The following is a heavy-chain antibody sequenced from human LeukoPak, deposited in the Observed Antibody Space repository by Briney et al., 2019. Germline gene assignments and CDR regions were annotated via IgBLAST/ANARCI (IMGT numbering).Heavy chain of an antibody. D-gene: IGHD3-22*01. CDR2: ISTSGGSS. J-gene: IGHJ4*02. V-gene: IGHV3-23*01. CDR3: AIMHPYYDGSGYWVQ. Sequence: GESLRLSCAASGFTFSSYAMSWVRQAPGKGLEWVSGISTSGGSSSYADSVKGRFTISRDNPRNTLYMQMNSLRAEDTALYYCAIMHPYYDGSGYWVQWGQGTLVSVSS. CDR1: GFTFSSYA.